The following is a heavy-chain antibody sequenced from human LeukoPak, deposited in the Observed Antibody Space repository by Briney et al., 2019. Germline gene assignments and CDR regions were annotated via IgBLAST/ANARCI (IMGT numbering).Heavy chain of an antibody. CDR1: GGTFSSYA. D-gene: IGHD3-9*01. V-gene: IGHV1-69*13. CDR2: IIPIFGTA. J-gene: IGHJ6*04. CDR3: VVGDDILTGYPADPDYYYYYGMDV. Sequence: GASVKVSCKASGGTFSSYAISWVRQAPGQGLEWIGGIIPIFGTANYAQKFQGRVTITADESTSTAYMELSSLRSEDTAVYYCVVGDDILTGYPADPDYYYYYGMDVWGKGTTVTVSS.